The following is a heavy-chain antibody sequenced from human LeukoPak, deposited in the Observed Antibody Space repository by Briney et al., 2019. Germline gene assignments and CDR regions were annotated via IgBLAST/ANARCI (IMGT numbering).Heavy chain of an antibody. J-gene: IGHJ6*03. CDR1: GGTFSSYA. D-gene: IGHD4-17*01. CDR2: INPNSGGT. V-gene: IGHV1-2*02. CDR3: ARDLVATTYGDYYYYYYYMDV. Sequence: ASVKVSCKASGGTFSSYAISWVRQAPGQGLEWMGWINPNSGGTNYAQKFQGRVTMTRDTSISTAYMELSRLRSDDTAVYYCARDLVATTYGDYYYYYYYMDVWGKGTTVTISS.